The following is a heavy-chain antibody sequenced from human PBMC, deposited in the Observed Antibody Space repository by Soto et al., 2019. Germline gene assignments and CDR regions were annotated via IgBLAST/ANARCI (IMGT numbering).Heavy chain of an antibody. J-gene: IGHJ4*02. CDR3: ARESEDLTSNFDY. V-gene: IGHV3-21*06. Sequence: VGSLRLSCAASGFTFTRYSMNWVRQAPGKGLEWVSSISSTTDYIYYGDSMKGRFTISRDNAKNSLYLEMNSLRAEDTAVYYCARESEDLTSNFDYWGQGTLVTVSS. CDR2: ISSTTDYI. CDR1: GFTFTRYS.